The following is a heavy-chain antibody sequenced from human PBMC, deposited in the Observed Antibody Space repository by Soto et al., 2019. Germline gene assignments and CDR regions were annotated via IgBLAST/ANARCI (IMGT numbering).Heavy chain of an antibody. D-gene: IGHD3-10*01. CDR1: GGSFSGYY. V-gene: IGHV4-34*01. J-gene: IGHJ4*02. CDR3: ARDRMVRGVIADY. CDR2: INHSGST. Sequence: PSETLSLTCGVYGGSFSGYYWSWIRQPPGKGLEWIGEINHSGSTNYNPSLKSRVTISVDTSKNQFSLELSSVTAADTAVYYCARDRMVRGVIADYWGQGTLVTVSS.